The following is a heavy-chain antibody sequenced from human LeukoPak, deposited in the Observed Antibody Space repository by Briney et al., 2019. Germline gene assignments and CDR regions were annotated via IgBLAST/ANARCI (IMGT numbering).Heavy chain of an antibody. CDR2: IRSKANNYAT. Sequence: GGSLRLSCAASGFTFSGSTMHWVRQASGKGLEWVGRIRSKANNYATAYATSVKGRFTLSRDDSKNTLYLQMNSLKTEDTAVYYCTTASSAARYYWGQGTLVTVSS. D-gene: IGHD6-6*01. CDR3: TTASSAARYY. CDR1: GFTFSGST. J-gene: IGHJ4*02. V-gene: IGHV3-73*01.